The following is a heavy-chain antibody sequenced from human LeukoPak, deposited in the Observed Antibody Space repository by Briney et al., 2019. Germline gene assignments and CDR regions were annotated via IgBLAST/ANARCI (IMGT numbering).Heavy chain of an antibody. J-gene: IGHJ4*02. V-gene: IGHV3-23*01. D-gene: IGHD3-22*01. Sequence: GGSLRLSCAASGFTFSSYAMSWVRQAPGKGLEWVSAISGSGGGTYYADSVKGRFTISRDNSKNTLYLQMNTLRAEDTAVYYCAKARGGYYYDSSGYHYLGLDYWGQGALVSVAS. CDR1: GFTFSSYA. CDR3: AKARGGYYYDSSGYHYLGLDY. CDR2: ISGSGGGT.